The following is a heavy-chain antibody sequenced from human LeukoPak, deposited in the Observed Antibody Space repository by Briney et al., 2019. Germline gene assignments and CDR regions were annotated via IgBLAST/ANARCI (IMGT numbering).Heavy chain of an antibody. D-gene: IGHD3-22*01. Sequence: SSETLSLTCTVSGGSISSSSYYWGWIRQPPGKGLEWIGSIYYSGSTYYNPSLKSRVTISVDTSKNQFSLKLSSVTAADTAVYYCARGHDSSNWFDPWGQGTLVTVSS. CDR3: ARGHDSSNWFDP. V-gene: IGHV4-39*07. CDR2: IYYSGST. J-gene: IGHJ5*02. CDR1: GGSISSSSYY.